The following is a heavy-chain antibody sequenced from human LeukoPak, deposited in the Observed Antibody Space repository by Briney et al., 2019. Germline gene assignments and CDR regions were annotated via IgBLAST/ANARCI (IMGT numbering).Heavy chain of an antibody. CDR2: VSGSAVIT. Sequence: GGSLRLSCAASGLTFINFGMTWVRQAPGKGLEWVSAVSGSAVITFYADSAKGRFTISRDNSKNTLYLQMNSLRAEDTALYYCAKSRLSGINDAFDIWGQGTMVTVSS. D-gene: IGHD3-3*01. J-gene: IGHJ3*02. CDR1: GLTFINFG. CDR3: AKSRLSGINDAFDI. V-gene: IGHV3-23*01.